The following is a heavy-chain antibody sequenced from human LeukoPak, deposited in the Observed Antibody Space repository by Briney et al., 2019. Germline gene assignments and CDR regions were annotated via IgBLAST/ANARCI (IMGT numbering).Heavy chain of an antibody. CDR3: AHRRGYDFFYYFDY. J-gene: IGHJ4*02. CDR1: GFSLSTSGVG. CDR2: IYWDDDK. V-gene: IGHV2-5*02. Sequence: PTLVNPTQTLTLTCTFSGFSLSTSGVGVGWIRQPPGKALEWLALIYWDDDKRYSPSLKSRLTITKDTSKTQVVLTMTNMDPVDTATYYCAHRRGYDFFYYFDYWGQGTLVTVSS. D-gene: IGHD5-12*01.